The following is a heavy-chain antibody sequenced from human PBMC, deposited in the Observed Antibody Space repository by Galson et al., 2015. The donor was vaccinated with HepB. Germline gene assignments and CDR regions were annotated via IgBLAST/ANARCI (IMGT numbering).Heavy chain of an antibody. CDR1: GGSISSYY. D-gene: IGHD4-11*01. Sequence: SETLSLTCTVSGGSISSYYWSWIRQPPGKGLEWIGYIYYSGSTNYNPSLKSRVTISVDTSKNQFSLKLSSVTAADTAVYYCASDTVTYGMDVWGQGTTVTVSS. CDR3: ASDTVTYGMDV. J-gene: IGHJ6*02. V-gene: IGHV4-59*08. CDR2: IYYSGST.